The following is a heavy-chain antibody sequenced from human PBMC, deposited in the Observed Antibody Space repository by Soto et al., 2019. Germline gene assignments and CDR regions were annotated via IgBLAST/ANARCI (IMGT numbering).Heavy chain of an antibody. J-gene: IGHJ4*02. V-gene: IGHV5-51*01. CDR1: GYIFTTYW. CDR3: ARHPPALRDRVAPFDD. Sequence: PWASLKMSCKGSGYIFTTYWIGCVRQMPWKGLDWMGIVYPGDSETRYSPSFQGQVPISADKSISTAYLQWSSLKASDTAIFYCARHPPALRDRVAPFDDWGKATLVTVSS. CDR2: VYPGDSET. D-gene: IGHD2-2*01.